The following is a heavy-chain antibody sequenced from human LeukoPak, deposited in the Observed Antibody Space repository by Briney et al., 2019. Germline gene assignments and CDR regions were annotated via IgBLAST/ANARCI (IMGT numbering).Heavy chain of an antibody. J-gene: IGHJ5*02. CDR2: IIPIFGTA. Sequence: SVKVSCKASGGTFSRYAISWVRQAPGQGLEWMGGIIPIFGTANYAQKFQGRVTITADESTSTAYMELSSLRSEDTAVYYCAIPHGSGSGGNWFDPWGQGTLVTVSS. V-gene: IGHV1-69*13. CDR1: GGTFSRYA. CDR3: AIPHGSGSGGNWFDP. D-gene: IGHD3-10*01.